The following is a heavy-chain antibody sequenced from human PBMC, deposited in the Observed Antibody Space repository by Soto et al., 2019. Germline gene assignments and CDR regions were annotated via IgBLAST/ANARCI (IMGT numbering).Heavy chain of an antibody. D-gene: IGHD5-18*01. CDR3: ARGGDYGYPYYYGMDV. Sequence: QVQLQQWGAGLLKPSETLSLTCAVYGGSFSGYYWSWIRQPPGKGLEWIGEINHSGSTNYNPSLKSRVTKSVDTSKNQFSLKLSSVTAADTAVYYCARGGDYGYPYYYGMDVWGQGTTVTVSS. CDR1: GGSFSGYY. J-gene: IGHJ6*02. V-gene: IGHV4-34*01. CDR2: INHSGST.